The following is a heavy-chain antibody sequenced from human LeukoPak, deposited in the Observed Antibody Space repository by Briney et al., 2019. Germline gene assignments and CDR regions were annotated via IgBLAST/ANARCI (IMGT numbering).Heavy chain of an antibody. V-gene: IGHV3-66*01. CDR3: RRDASPIFQGDGMDV. CDR1: GFYDISNY. D-gene: IGHD1-26*01. CDR2: MNRGGRT. J-gene: IGHJ6*02. Sequence: PVGYLRLSCAASGFYDISNYMGWVRQAQGNGLEWDSVMNRGGRTYYADSVRGSFTISRENSKNPMYLQMNSLRAEHPAVYYCRRDASPIFQGDGMDVWGQGTTVTVSS.